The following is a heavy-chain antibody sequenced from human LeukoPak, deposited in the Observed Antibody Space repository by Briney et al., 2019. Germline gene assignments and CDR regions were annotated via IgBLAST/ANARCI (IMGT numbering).Heavy chain of an antibody. CDR1: GFTFSSYA. CDR2: ISYDGSNK. J-gene: IGHJ4*02. CDR3: ARGWTAIDY. Sequence: GVSLRLSCAASGFTFSSYAMHWVRQAPGKGLEWVAVISYDGSNKYYADSVKGRFIISRDNSKNTLYLQMNSLRAEDTAVYYCARGWTAIDYWGQGTLVTVSS. D-gene: IGHD3/OR15-3a*01. V-gene: IGHV3-30-3*01.